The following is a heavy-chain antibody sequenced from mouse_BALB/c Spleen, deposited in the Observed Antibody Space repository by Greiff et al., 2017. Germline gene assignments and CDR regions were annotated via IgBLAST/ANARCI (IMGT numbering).Heavy chain of an antibody. CDR2: ISYDGSN. Sequence: ESGPGLVKPSQSLSLTCSVTGYSITSGYYWNWIRQFPGNKLEWMGYISYDGSNNYNPSLKNRISITRDTSKNQFFLKLNSVTTEDTATYYCARGGDAWLRRGFAYWGQGTLVTVSA. CDR3: ARGGDAWLRRGFAY. CDR1: GYSITSGYY. D-gene: IGHD2-2*01. V-gene: IGHV3-6*02. J-gene: IGHJ3*01.